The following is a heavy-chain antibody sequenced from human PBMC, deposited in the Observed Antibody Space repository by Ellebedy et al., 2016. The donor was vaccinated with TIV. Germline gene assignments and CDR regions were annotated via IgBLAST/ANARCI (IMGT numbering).Heavy chain of an antibody. CDR2: ISWNSATI. D-gene: IGHD1-26*01. J-gene: IGHJ4*02. CDR3: VRGGGYSFDY. Sequence: SLKISXVASGFMFEDYAMHWVRQLPGKGLEWVSGISWNSATIGYADSVKGRFTISRDNAKKSLYLQMNSLRVEDTALYYCVRGGGYSFDYWGQGVLVTVSS. V-gene: IGHV3-9*01. CDR1: GFMFEDYA.